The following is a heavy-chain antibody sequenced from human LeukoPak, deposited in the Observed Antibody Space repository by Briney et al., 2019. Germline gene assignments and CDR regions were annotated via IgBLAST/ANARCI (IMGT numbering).Heavy chain of an antibody. V-gene: IGHV3-64D*09. J-gene: IGHJ6*02. D-gene: IGHD2-15*01. Sequence: GGSLRLSCSASGFPFSSYAMHWVRQAPGKGLEYVSAISDSGGSTYYADSVKGRFTISRDNSKNTLYLQMSSLRAEDTAAYFCVRGYSFGPYGMDVWGQGTTVTVSS. CDR3: VRGYSFGPYGMDV. CDR2: ISDSGGST. CDR1: GFPFSSYA.